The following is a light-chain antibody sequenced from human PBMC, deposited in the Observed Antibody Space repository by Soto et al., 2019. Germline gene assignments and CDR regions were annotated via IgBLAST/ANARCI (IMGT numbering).Light chain of an antibody. J-gene: IGKJ5*01. CDR1: QSVSSSY. CDR2: DAS. Sequence: EIVLTQSPGTLSLSPGERATLPCRASQSVSSSYLAWYQQKPGQAPRLLIYDASNRAPGIPARFSGSGSGTDFTLTISSLERADFAIYDGQQRSNWPPITFGQGTRLEIK. V-gene: IGKV3D-20*02. CDR3: QQRSNWPPIT.